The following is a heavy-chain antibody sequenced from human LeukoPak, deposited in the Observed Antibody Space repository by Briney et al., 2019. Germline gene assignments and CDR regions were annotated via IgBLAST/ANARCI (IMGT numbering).Heavy chain of an antibody. J-gene: IGHJ4*02. CDR2: ISSSSSYI. CDR1: GFTFGSYS. CDR3: ARGIAVAEGY. Sequence: GGSLRLSCAASGFTFGSYSMNWVRQAPGKGLEWVSSISSSSSYIYYADSVKGRFTISRDNAKNSLYLQMNSLRAEDTAVYYCARGIAVAEGYWGQGTLVTVSS. V-gene: IGHV3-21*01. D-gene: IGHD6-19*01.